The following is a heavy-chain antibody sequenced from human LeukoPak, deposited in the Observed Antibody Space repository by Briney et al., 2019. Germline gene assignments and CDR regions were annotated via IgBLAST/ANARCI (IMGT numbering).Heavy chain of an antibody. Sequence: ASVKVSCKASGYAFTSYDINWVRQATGQGLEWMGWMNPNSGNTGYAQEFQGRVTITRNTSISTAYMELSSLRSEDTAVYYCARLHRPDYDFWSGYPFDPWGQGTLVTVSS. D-gene: IGHD3-3*01. CDR2: MNPNSGNT. J-gene: IGHJ5*02. CDR3: ARLHRPDYDFWSGYPFDP. V-gene: IGHV1-8*03. CDR1: GYAFTSYD.